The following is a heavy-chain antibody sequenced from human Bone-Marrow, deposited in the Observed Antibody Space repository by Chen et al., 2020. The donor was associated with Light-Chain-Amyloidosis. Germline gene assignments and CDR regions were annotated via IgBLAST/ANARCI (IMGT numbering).Heavy chain of an antibody. V-gene: IGHV1-69*04. CDR1: GEPFSSDA. J-gene: IGHJ6*02. CDR3: ASAPPTTFNVYAMDV. Sequence: QVQLVQSGAEVKKPGSSVKVSCKDSGEPFSSDAIRWVRQAPGQGLEWVGRIIPMLETTKYAQKFLGRVEITADRSTRTSHLEMTGLTFEDTAIYYCASAPPTTFNVYAMDVWGQGTTVVVSS. CDR2: IIPMLETT. D-gene: IGHD3-3*02.